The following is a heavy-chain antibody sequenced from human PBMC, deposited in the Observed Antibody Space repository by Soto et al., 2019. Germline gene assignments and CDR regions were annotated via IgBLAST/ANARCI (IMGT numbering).Heavy chain of an antibody. CDR1: GKSLSGYY. J-gene: IGHJ4*02. Sequence: QVQLQQWGAGLLKPSETLSLTCAVYGKSLSGYYWSWIRQPPGKALEWIGEINHSGNTNYNPSLKRRVTISVDTSKNHLFLNLSSVTAADTDMYYCARHHVRGRTIAGAAEFWGQGTLVTVSS. CDR2: INHSGNT. CDR3: ARHHVRGRTIAGAAEF. V-gene: IGHV4-34*01. D-gene: IGHD1-26*01.